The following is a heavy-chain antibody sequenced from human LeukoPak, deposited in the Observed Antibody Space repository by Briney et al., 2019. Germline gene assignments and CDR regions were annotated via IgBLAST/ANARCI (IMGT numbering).Heavy chain of an antibody. CDR1: GFTFSSYW. J-gene: IGHJ4*02. Sequence: GGSLRLSCAASGFTFSSYWMSWVRQAPGKGLEWVANIKQDGSEKYNVDSVKGRFTISRDNAKNSLYLQMNSLRAEDTAVYYCARDVFWSGYYEYYFDYWGQGTLVTVSS. CDR3: ARDVFWSGYYEYYFDY. CDR2: IKQDGSEK. V-gene: IGHV3-7*01. D-gene: IGHD3-3*01.